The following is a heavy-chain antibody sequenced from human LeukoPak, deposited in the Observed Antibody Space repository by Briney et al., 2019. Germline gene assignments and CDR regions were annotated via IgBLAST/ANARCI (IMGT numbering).Heavy chain of an antibody. V-gene: IGHV3-48*01. CDR2: ISLGNSTM. Sequence: HGRSLRLSCAASGFTFSSFTMNWARQVPRKRLEWISYISLGNSTMFYADSVKGRFTISRDNAKNSLHLQMNSLRADDTAVYYCARVGNGRSWDYWGQGTLVSVSS. D-gene: IGHD2-15*01. CDR3: ARVGNGRSWDY. J-gene: IGHJ4*02. CDR1: GFTFSSFT.